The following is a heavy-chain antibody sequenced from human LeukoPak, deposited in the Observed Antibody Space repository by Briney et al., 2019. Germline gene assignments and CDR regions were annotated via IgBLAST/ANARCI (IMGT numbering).Heavy chain of an antibody. CDR3: ARDRRLGYVGIIYYYYGLDV. J-gene: IGHJ6*02. CDR2: ISAYDGNI. V-gene: IGHV1-18*01. CDR1: GYNFPNYG. D-gene: IGHD5-12*01. Sequence: ASVKVSCKASGYNFPNYGVSWVRQAPGQGLEWMGWISAYDGNIKYAQKFQGRVTLTTDTSTRIAYMELRSLRSDDTAVYYCARDRRLGYVGIIYYYYGLDVWGQGTTVTVPS.